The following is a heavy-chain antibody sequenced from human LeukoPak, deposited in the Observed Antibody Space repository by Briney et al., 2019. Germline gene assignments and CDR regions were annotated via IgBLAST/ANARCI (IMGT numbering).Heavy chain of an antibody. CDR2: IRYDGGKK. D-gene: IGHD3-10*02. Sequence: GGSLRLSCAASGFTFNNYGMHWVRQAPGKGLEGVAFIRYDGGKKYDADSVKGRFTISRDNSKNMLFLQMNSLRAEDTAVYYCAELGITMIGGVWGKGTTVTISS. CDR1: GFTFNNYG. J-gene: IGHJ6*04. CDR3: AELGITMIGGV. V-gene: IGHV3-30*02.